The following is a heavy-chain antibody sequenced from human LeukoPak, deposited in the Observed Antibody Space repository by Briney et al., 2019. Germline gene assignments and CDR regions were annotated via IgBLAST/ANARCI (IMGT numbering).Heavy chain of an antibody. J-gene: IGHJ5*02. CDR3: ATAHSGSYYNTLSRPPYDNWLDP. V-gene: IGHV1-24*01. CDR2: FDPEDGET. D-gene: IGHD3-10*01. Sequence: ASVKVSCKVSGYTLTELSMHWVRQAPGKGLEWMGGFDPEDGETIYAQKFQGRVTMTEDTSTDTAYMELSSLRSEDTAVYYCATAHSGSYYNTLSRPPYDNWLDPWGQGTLVTVSS. CDR1: GYTLTELS.